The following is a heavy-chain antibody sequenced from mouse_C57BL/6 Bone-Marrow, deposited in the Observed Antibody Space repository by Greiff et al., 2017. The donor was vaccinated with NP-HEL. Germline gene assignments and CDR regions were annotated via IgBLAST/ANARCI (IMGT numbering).Heavy chain of an antibody. J-gene: IGHJ2*01. CDR2: INPYNGGT. CDR3: ARAPDYCDY. CDR1: GYTFTDYY. Sequence: EVQLQQSGPVLVKPGASVKMSCKASGYTFTDYYMNWVKQSHGKSLEWIGVINPYNGGTSYNQKFKGKATLTVDKSSSTAYMKLNSLTSKDSAVYYWARAPDYCDYWGKGTTLTVSS. V-gene: IGHV1-19*01.